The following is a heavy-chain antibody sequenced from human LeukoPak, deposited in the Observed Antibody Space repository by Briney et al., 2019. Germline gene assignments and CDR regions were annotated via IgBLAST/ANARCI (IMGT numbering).Heavy chain of an antibody. V-gene: IGHV3-7*01. J-gene: IGHJ4*02. CDR1: GFTFSTSW. Sequence: GGSLRLSCEASGFTFSTSWMTWLRQAPGKGREWVANIKQDGSQKYSLDSVKGRFTVSRDNAKNSLYLQMNSLRAEDTAVYYCARDPPYMVRGVTLDYWGQGILVTVSS. CDR3: ARDPPYMVRGVTLDY. CDR2: IKQDGSQK. D-gene: IGHD3-10*01.